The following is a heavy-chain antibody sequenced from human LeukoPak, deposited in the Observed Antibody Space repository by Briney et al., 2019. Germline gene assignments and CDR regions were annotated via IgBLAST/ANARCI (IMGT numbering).Heavy chain of an antibody. CDR2: NSGGSS. V-gene: IGHV3-53*01. D-gene: IGHD6-19*01. Sequence: GGSLRLSCAASGFTVSSNYMSWVRQAPGKGLEWVSSNSGGSSYYADSVKGRFTISRDNSKNTLYLQMNSLRAEDTAVYYCAKDLGSSGWYIDYWGQGTRVTVSS. J-gene: IGHJ4*02. CDR3: AKDLGSSGWYIDY. CDR1: GFTVSSNY.